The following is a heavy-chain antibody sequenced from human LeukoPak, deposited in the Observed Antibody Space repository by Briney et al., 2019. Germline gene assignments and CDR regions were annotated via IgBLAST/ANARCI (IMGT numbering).Heavy chain of an antibody. J-gene: IGHJ3*01. CDR1: GGSISSSSYY. CDR3: ARSRARLSIAARPFYAFDV. Sequence: SETLSLTCTVSGGSISSSSYYWGWIRHPPGKGLEWIGRSYFSGSTYYNPSLKTRLTISVATSTNQSSLNLCSVTASETAVYSCARSRARLSIAARPFYAFDVWGQGTMVTVSS. V-gene: IGHV4-39*01. D-gene: IGHD6-6*01. CDR2: SYFSGST.